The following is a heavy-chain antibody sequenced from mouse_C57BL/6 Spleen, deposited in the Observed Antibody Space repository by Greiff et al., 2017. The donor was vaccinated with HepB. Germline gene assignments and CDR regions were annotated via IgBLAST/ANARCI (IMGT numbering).Heavy chain of an antibody. J-gene: IGHJ4*01. CDR3: ARGYDYDGYAMDY. D-gene: IGHD2-4*01. Sequence: EVQLVESGGGLVQPGGSLSLSCAASGFTFTDYYMSWVRQPPGKALEWLGFIRNKANGYTTEYSASVKGRFTISRDNSQSILYLQMNALRAEDSATYYCARGYDYDGYAMDYWGQGTSVTVSS. CDR2: IRNKANGYTT. V-gene: IGHV7-3*01. CDR1: GFTFTDYY.